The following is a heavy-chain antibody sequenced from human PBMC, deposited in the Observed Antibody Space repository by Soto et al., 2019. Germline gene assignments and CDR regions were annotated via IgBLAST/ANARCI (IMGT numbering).Heavy chain of an antibody. V-gene: IGHV3-15*07. Sequence: PGGSLRLSCAASGFTFSNAWMNWVRQAPGKGLEWVGRIKSKTDGGATDYAAPVKGGFTISRDDSKNTLYLQMNSLKTEDTAVYYCTTDLNTIFGVVPYYYYYYGMDVWGQGTTVTVSS. D-gene: IGHD3-3*01. J-gene: IGHJ6*02. CDR1: GFTFSNAW. CDR3: TTDLNTIFGVVPYYYYYYGMDV. CDR2: IKSKTDGGAT.